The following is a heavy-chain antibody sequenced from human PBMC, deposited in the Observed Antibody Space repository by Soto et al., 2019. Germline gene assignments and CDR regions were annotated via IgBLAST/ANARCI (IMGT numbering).Heavy chain of an antibody. CDR2: IYFRGST. J-gene: IGHJ4*02. CDR3: ASHMVRGVPFGY. CDR1: GGSISSYY. Sequence: PSETLSLTCTVSGGSISSYYWSWIRQPPGKGLEWIGYIYFRGSTNYNPSLKSRVTISVDTSKNQFSLKLSSVTAADTAVYYCASHMVRGVPFGYWGQGTLVTVLL. V-gene: IGHV4-59*08. D-gene: IGHD3-10*01.